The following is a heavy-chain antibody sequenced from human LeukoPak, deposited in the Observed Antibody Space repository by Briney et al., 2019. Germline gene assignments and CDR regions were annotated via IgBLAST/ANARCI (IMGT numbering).Heavy chain of an antibody. Sequence: GESLKISCKGSGYSFTSYWIGWVRQMPGKGLEWMGIIYPGDSDTRYSPSFQGQVTISADKSISTAYLQWSSLKASDTAMYYCARGSVVVPAAIPMEEYYFDYWGQGTLVTVSS. CDR3: ARGSVVVPAAIPMEEYYFDY. J-gene: IGHJ4*02. CDR1: GYSFTSYW. D-gene: IGHD2-2*01. CDR2: IYPGDSDT. V-gene: IGHV5-51*01.